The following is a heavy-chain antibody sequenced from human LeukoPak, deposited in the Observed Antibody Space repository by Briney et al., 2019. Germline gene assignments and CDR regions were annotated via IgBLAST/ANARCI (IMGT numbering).Heavy chain of an antibody. Sequence: GKSLRLSCAASGFPFSNYAVHWVRQAPGKGLEWVAATSHDEGNKYYADSVKGRFTISRDNSRNTLYLEVNSLRTDDTAVYYCARGPGLAMGKGYFDYCGQGTLVTVSS. CDR2: TSHDEGNK. CDR1: GFPFSNYA. V-gene: IGHV3-30-3*01. J-gene: IGHJ4*02. D-gene: IGHD5-18*01. CDR3: ARGPGLAMGKGYFDY.